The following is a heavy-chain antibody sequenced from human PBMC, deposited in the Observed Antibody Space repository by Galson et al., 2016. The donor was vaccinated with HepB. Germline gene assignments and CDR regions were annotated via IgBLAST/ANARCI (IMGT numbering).Heavy chain of an antibody. D-gene: IGHD3-22*01. CDR1: GGSITTNY. Sequence: SETLSLTCTVSGGSITTNYWSWIRQPPGKGLQWIGYINYSGRTNSNPSLRSRVTISVDPSKNQFSLKLTSVSAADTAVYYCARDTYNYDSSGYEDDVFESWGQGTMVSVSS. J-gene: IGHJ3*02. V-gene: IGHV4-59*01. CDR3: ARDTYNYDSSGYEDDVFES. CDR2: INYSGRT.